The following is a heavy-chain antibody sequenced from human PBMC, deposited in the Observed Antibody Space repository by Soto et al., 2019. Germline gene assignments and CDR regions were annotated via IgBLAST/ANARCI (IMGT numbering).Heavy chain of an antibody. Sequence: SVKVSCKASGGTFSSYAISWVRQAPGQGLEWMGGLIHIFGTANYAQKFQGRVTITADESTSTAYMKLSSLSSEDTAVYYCASSKSGATEFYFDYWGQGTLVTVSS. V-gene: IGHV1-69*13. CDR2: LIHIFGTA. D-gene: IGHD1-26*01. CDR1: GGTFSSYA. J-gene: IGHJ4*02. CDR3: ASSKSGATEFYFDY.